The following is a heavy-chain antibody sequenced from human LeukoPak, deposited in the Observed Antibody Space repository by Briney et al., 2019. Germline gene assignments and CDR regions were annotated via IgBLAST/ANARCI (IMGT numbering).Heavy chain of an antibody. CDR1: GGSFSGYY. D-gene: IGHD3-22*01. CDR2: INHSGST. CDR3: ARPARRRIVVVKDYYYMDV. J-gene: IGHJ6*03. V-gene: IGHV4-34*01. Sequence: PSETLSLTCAVYGGSFSGYYWSWLRQPPGKGLEWIGEINHSGSTNYNPSLKSRVTISVDTSKNQFSLTLSSVTAADTAVYYCARPARRRIVVVKDYYYMDVWGKGTTVTVSS.